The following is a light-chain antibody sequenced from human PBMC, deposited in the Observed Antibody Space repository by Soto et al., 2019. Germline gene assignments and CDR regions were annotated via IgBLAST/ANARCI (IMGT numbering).Light chain of an antibody. CDR1: QGISSS. J-gene: IGKJ5*01. V-gene: IGKV1-9*01. Sequence: IQLTQSPSSLSASVGDRVSITCRASQGISSSLAWYQQEPGKGPKPLIYAASTLQSGVPSRFSGSGSGTDFTLTISSLQPEDSATYYCQQLKNYPITFGQGTRLEIK. CDR2: AAS. CDR3: QQLKNYPIT.